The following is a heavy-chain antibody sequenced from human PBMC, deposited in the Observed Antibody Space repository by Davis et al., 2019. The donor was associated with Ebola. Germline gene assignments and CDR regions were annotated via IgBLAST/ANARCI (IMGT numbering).Heavy chain of an antibody. CDR1: AFTFSNYW. CDR2: INSDGTFT. J-gene: IGHJ5*02. Sequence: GESLKISCAASAFTFSNYWMYWVRQAPGEGLMCVSRINSDGTFTTYADSVKGRFTISRDNAKNTLYLQMNSLRAEDTAVYYCARVSTHGFDPWGQGTLVTVSS. V-gene: IGHV3-74*01. CDR3: ARVSTHGFDP.